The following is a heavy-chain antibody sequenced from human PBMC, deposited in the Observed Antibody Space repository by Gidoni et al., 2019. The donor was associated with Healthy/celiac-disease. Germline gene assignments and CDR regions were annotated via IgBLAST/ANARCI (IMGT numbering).Heavy chain of an antibody. J-gene: IGHJ4*02. Sequence: QVQLQQWGAGLLKPSETLSLTCAVYGGSFSGHYWGWIRQPPGKGLEWIGEISHSGSTNYKPSLKSRVTISIDTSKNQMSLKLSSVTAADTAVYYCTDCRGGSCYLHYWGQGTLVTVSS. CDR3: TDCRGGSCYLHY. V-gene: IGHV4-34*01. CDR1: GGSFSGHY. CDR2: ISHSGST. D-gene: IGHD2-15*01.